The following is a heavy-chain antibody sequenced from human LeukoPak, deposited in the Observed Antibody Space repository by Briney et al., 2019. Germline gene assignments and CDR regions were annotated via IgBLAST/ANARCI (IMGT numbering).Heavy chain of an antibody. CDR2: IYYSGST. CDR3: ARQDIGYCSGGSCPSIFDY. Sequence: SETLSLTCTVSGGSISSYYWSWIRQPPGKGLEWIGYIYYSGSTNYNPSLQSRVTITVDTSKNQFSPKLSTVTAADTAVYYCARQDIGYCSGGSCPSIFDYWGQGTLVTVSS. V-gene: IGHV4-59*08. CDR1: GGSISSYY. D-gene: IGHD2-15*01. J-gene: IGHJ4*02.